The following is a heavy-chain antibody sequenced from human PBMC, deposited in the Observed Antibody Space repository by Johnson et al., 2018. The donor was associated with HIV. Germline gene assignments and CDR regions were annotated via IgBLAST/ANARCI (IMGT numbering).Heavy chain of an antibody. CDR2: ISYDGNNK. CDR1: GFSFTKYA. CDR3: VCLRAWTFDI. Sequence: QVQLVESGGGVVQPGRSLRLSCAASGFSFTKYAMHWVRQAPGKGLEWVAIISYDGNNKYYADSVKGRFTISRDNSKNTLYLQMNSLRPEDTAVYYCVCLRAWTFDIWCQGTMVTVAS. V-gene: IGHV3-30-3*01. J-gene: IGHJ3*02. D-gene: IGHD3-10*01.